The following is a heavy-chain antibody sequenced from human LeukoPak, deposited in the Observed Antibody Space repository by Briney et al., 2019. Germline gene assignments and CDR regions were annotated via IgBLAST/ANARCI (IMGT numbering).Heavy chain of an antibody. CDR1: GGSLSSSSYY. CDR3: ARGVIASGGNDFDY. CDR2: IYYSGST. Sequence: SETLSLTCTVSGGSLSSSSYYWGWIRQPPGKGLEWIGSIYYSGSTYYNPSLKSRVTMSVDTSKSQLSLKVISVTAADTAVYYCARGVIASGGNDFDYWGQGTLVTVSS. V-gene: IGHV4-39*07. D-gene: IGHD6-13*01. J-gene: IGHJ4*02.